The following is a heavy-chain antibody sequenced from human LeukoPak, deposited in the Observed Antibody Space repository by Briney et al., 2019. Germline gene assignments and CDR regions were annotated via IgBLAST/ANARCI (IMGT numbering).Heavy chain of an antibody. CDR3: SRESGPFSPFCH. CDR2: ISHSGYT. D-gene: IGHD1-26*01. Sequence: SGTLSLTCGVSGGTITSTNYWSWVRQPPGQGLEWIGEISHSGYTGFNPSLRSRVTMSLDESKNHLSLNLASVTAADTAVYYCSRESGPFSPFCHWGQGILVTVTS. CDR1: GGTITSTNY. J-gene: IGHJ4*02. V-gene: IGHV4-4*02.